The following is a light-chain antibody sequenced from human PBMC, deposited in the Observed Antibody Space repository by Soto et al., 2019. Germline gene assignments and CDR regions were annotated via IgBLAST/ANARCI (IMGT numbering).Light chain of an antibody. V-gene: IGKV1-5*01. J-gene: IGKJ2*01. Sequence: DIPMTQSPSTLSASVGDRVTISCRASQSVSNWLAWYQQKPGKAPTLLIFGTSSLEVGVPSRFSGSGSGTEFTLTISGLQHDEFATYYCQQYHRLMYTFGQGTKREI. CDR1: QSVSNW. CDR3: QQYHRLMYT. CDR2: GTS.